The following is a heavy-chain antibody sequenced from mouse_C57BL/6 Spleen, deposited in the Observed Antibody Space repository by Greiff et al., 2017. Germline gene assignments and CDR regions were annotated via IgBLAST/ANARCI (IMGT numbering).Heavy chain of an antibody. CDR3: ARKESYYSNIRYWYFDV. Sequence: EVQLVESGGGLVKPGGSLKLSCAASGFTFSDYGMHWVRQAPETGLEWVAYISSGSSTIYYADTVKGRFTISRDNAKNTLFLQITSLRSDDTAMYYCARKESYYSNIRYWYFDVWGTGTTVTVSS. D-gene: IGHD2-5*01. CDR2: ISSGSSTI. CDR1: GFTFSDYG. J-gene: IGHJ1*03. V-gene: IGHV5-17*01.